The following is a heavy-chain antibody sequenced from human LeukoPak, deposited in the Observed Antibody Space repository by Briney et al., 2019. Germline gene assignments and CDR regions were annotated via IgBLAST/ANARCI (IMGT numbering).Heavy chain of an antibody. CDR1: GFTFSSYS. D-gene: IGHD3-3*01. V-gene: IGHV3-48*04. CDR3: ARAPRFLEWLLSLDY. Sequence: GGSLRLSCAASGFTFSSYSMNWVRQAPGKGLEWVSYISSSSSTIYYADSVKGRFTISRDNAKNSLYLQMNSLRAEDTAVYYCARAPRFLEWLLSLDYWGQGTLVTVSS. J-gene: IGHJ4*02. CDR2: ISSSSSTI.